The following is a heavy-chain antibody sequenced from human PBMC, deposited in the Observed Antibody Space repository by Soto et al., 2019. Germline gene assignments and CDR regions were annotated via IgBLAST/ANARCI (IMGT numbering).Heavy chain of an antibody. J-gene: IGHJ4*02. D-gene: IGHD6-6*01. Sequence: QVQLVQSGGEVKKPGASVEVSCRTSGYMFTTYGMSWVRQAPGQGLEWMAWISAYKGNKKYAQKFQARVTLPTDTSTSTVSMEPRNLTSDDTGTYFCARTGGGMAARPLEYWGQGTLVTVSS. CDR3: ARTGGGMAARPLEY. V-gene: IGHV1-18*04. CDR1: GYMFTTYG. CDR2: ISAYKGNK.